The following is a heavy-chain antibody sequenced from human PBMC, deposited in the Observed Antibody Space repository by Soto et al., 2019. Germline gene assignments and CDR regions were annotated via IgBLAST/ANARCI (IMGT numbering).Heavy chain of an antibody. V-gene: IGHV3-9*01. CDR1: GFTFDDYA. Sequence: EVQLVESGGGLVQPGRSLRLSCAASGFTFDDYAMHWVRQAPGKGLEWVSGISWGSGSIDYADSVKGRFTISRDNAKNSLYLQMNSLRAEDTALYYCAKDAAYYFDYWGRGTLVTVSS. CDR2: ISWGSGSI. CDR3: AKDAAYYFDY. D-gene: IGHD6-25*01. J-gene: IGHJ4*02.